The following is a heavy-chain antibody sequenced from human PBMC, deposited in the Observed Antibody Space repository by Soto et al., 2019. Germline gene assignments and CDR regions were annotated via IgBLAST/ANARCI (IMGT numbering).Heavy chain of an antibody. D-gene: IGHD6-13*01. V-gene: IGHV4-4*02. CDR3: ARYNAASGTYYFYV. J-gene: IGHJ4*02. CDR1: GASVSRAYW. CDR2: INHRGSA. Sequence: PSETLSLTCAVSGASVSRAYWWSWVRQPPGKGPEWIGEINHRGSANYNPSLKSRVTISVDISKSQFSLRLTSVTAADTAVYYCARYNAASGTYYFYVWGQGALVTVSS.